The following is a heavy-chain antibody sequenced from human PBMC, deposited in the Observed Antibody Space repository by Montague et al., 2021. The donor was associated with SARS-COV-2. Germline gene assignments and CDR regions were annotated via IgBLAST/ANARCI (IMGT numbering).Heavy chain of an antibody. CDR2: ISGSGGT. CDR1: GFTFNTYG. CDR3: ARQRGTITTTFDY. J-gene: IGHJ4*02. Sequence: YLRLSCAASGFTFNTYGMSWVRQAPGQGLEWVSCISGSGGTYYAGSVKGRFAISRDTSNNTLYLQMNSLGAEDTAIYYCARQRGTITTTFDYWGQGSLVTVSS. V-gene: IGHV3-23*01. D-gene: IGHD1-1*01.